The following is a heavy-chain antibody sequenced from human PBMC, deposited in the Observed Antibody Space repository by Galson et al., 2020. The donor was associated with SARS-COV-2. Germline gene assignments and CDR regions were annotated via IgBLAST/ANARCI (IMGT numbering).Heavy chain of an antibody. CDR2: IHYGGSI. CDR3: TRVNDGSGSYSSP. J-gene: IGHJ5*01. V-gene: IGHV4-39*07. Sequence: TCTVSSGSISSSSYYWGWNRQPPGKGLEWIANIHYGGSIYYNPSLKSRVTISIHTSKNQFSLKLTSVTAADTAIYYCTRVNDGSGSYSSPWGQGTLVTVSS. D-gene: IGHD3-10*01. CDR1: SGSISSSSYY.